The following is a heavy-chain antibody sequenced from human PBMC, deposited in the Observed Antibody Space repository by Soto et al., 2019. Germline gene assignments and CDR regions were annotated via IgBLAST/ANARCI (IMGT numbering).Heavy chain of an antibody. CDR2: IYSGGRN. V-gene: IGHV4-4*07. D-gene: IGHD6-13*01. Sequence: QVQLQESGPGLVKPSETLSLTCTVSGGSISSLYWTWIRQPAGKGLEWIGRIYSGGRNNNNPSLTRRVTMSVDTSKNQSSLRLSSVTAADTAMYYCARGSSRWDYWGQGTLVTVSS. J-gene: IGHJ4*02. CDR1: GGSISSLY. CDR3: ARGSSRWDY.